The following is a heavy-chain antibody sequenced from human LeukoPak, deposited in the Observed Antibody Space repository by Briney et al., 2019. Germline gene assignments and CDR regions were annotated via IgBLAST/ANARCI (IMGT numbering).Heavy chain of an antibody. Sequence: ASVKVSCKASGGTFSSYAINWVRQAPGQGLEWMGGIIPIFGTSNYAHKFQGRVTITADESTGTVYMELSSLRSDDTAIYYCAFEGYNYGYDWGQGTLVTVSS. D-gene: IGHD5-18*01. CDR2: IIPIFGTS. CDR3: AFEGYNYGYD. V-gene: IGHV1-69*13. J-gene: IGHJ4*02. CDR1: GGTFSSYA.